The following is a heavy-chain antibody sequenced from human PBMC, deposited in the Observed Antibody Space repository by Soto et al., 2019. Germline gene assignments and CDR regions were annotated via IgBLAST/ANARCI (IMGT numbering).Heavy chain of an antibody. CDR2: VYRDGSA. Sequence: PSETLSLTCDVSGVSISSGNWWSWVRQPPGKELEWIGEVYRDGSANYHPSLERRVTISVDTPKNQFSLRLSSVTAADTAIYYCARLIYDSRLNYLYFDSWGQGMLVTVSS. D-gene: IGHD3-22*01. CDR3: ARLIYDSRLNYLYFDS. V-gene: IGHV4-4*02. J-gene: IGHJ4*02. CDR1: GVSISSGNW.